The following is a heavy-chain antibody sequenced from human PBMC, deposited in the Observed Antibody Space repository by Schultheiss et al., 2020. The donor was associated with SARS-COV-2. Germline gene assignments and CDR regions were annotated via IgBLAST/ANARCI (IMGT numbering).Heavy chain of an antibody. CDR1: GYTFTSYD. CDR2: MNPNSGGT. Sequence: ASVKVSCKASGYTFTSYDINWVRQATGQGLEWMGWMNPNSGGTNYAQKLQGRVTMTTDKSTSTAYMELSSLRSEDTAVYYCARVYNWNEGGFDYWGQGTLVTVSS. V-gene: IGHV1-8*01. CDR3: ARVYNWNEGGFDY. D-gene: IGHD1-20*01. J-gene: IGHJ4*02.